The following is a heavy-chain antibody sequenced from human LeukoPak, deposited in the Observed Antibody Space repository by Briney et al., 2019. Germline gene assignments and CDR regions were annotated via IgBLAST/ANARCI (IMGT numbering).Heavy chain of an antibody. CDR1: GFTFSSYG. CDR3: AKVLSNQNAYYDFWSGYYEDYFDY. Sequence: PGRSLRLSCAASGFTFSSYGMHWVRQAPGKGLEWVAVISYDGSNKYYADSVKGRFTISRDNSKNTLYLQMNSLRAEDTAVYYCAKVLSNQNAYYDFWSGYYEDYFDYWGQGTLVTVSS. V-gene: IGHV3-30*18. CDR2: ISYDGSNK. J-gene: IGHJ4*02. D-gene: IGHD3-3*01.